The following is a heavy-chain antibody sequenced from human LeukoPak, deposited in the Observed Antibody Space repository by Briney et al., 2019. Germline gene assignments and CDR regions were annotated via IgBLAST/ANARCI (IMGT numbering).Heavy chain of an antibody. CDR1: GGSISSGSYY. J-gene: IGHJ4*02. CDR3: AAQYYYDSSGYSYFDY. CDR2: IYTSGST. D-gene: IGHD3-22*01. Sequence: SETLSLTCTVSGGSISSGSYYWSWIRQPAGKGLEWIGRIYTSGSTNYNPSLKSRVTISVDTSKNQFSLKLSSVTAADTAVYYCAAQYYYDSSGYSYFDYWGQGTLVTVSS. V-gene: IGHV4-61*02.